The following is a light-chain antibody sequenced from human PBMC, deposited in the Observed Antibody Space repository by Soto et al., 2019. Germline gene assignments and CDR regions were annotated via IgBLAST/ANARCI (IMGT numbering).Light chain of an antibody. CDR3: FSYTSSGTYV. V-gene: IGLV2-14*01. CDR2: EVS. CDR1: SSDVGNYKY. Sequence: QSALTQPASVSGSPGQSITISCTGTSSDVGNYKYVSWYQQHPGKAPKLMIYEVSNRPSGVSNRFSGSKSGNTASLTISGLQAEDETDYYCFSYTSSGTYVFGIGTKVTAL. J-gene: IGLJ1*01.